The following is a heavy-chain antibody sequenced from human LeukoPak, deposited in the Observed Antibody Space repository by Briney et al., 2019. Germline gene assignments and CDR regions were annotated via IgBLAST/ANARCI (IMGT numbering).Heavy chain of an antibody. V-gene: IGHV4-59*11. CDR2: ISYSGST. CDR3: ARDLTTVVRDGYFDY. Sequence: PSETLSLTCTVSGGSISSHYWSWIRQPPGKGLEWIGYISYSGSTNYNPSLKSRVNISVDTSKNQFSLKLSSVTAADTAVYYCARDLTTVVRDGYFDYWGQGTLVTVSS. D-gene: IGHD4-23*01. CDR1: GGSISSHY. J-gene: IGHJ4*02.